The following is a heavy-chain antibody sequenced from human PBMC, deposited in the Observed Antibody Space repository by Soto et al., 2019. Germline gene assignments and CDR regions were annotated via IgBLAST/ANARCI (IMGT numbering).Heavy chain of an antibody. CDR3: ARGRRGYCSSTSCQNFDY. D-gene: IGHD2-2*01. Sequence: TLVPTCPVSGGSISSGGYFWGWVRQHPGKGLGGVGDIYYSGRTYYNPSLKSRVTISVDTSKNQFSLKLSSVTAADTDVYYFARGRRGYCSSTSCQNFDYWGQGTLVTVSS. CDR1: GGSISSGGYF. J-gene: IGHJ4*02. V-gene: IGHV4-31*03. CDR2: IYYSGRT.